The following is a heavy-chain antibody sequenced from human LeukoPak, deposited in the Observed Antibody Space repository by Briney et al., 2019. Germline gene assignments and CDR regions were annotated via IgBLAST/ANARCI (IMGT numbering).Heavy chain of an antibody. V-gene: IGHV3-30*04. CDR3: AKDFDGTVINYHFYAMDV. J-gene: IGHJ6*02. CDR2: ISYDGSNK. CDR1: GFTFSSYA. Sequence: PGRSPRLSCAASGFTFSSYAMHWVRQAPGKGLEWVAVISYDGSNKYYADSVKGRFTISRDNSKNTLYLQMNSLRAEDTAVYYCAKDFDGTVINYHFYAMDVWGQGTTVTVSS. D-gene: IGHD3-9*01.